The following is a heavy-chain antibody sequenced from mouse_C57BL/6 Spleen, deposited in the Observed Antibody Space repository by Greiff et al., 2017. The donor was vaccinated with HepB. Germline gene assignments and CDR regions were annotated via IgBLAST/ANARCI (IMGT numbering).Heavy chain of an antibody. J-gene: IGHJ2*01. V-gene: IGHV1-52*01. CDR3: ARGGSTVVDDYFDY. D-gene: IGHD1-1*01. CDR1: GYTFTSYW. Sequence: QVQLQQPGAELVRPGSSVKLSCKASGYTFTSYWMHWVKQRPIQGLEWIGNIDPSDSETHYNQKFKDKATLTVDKSSSTAYMQLSSLTSEYSAVYYSARGGSTVVDDYFDYWGQGTTLTVSS. CDR2: IDPSDSET.